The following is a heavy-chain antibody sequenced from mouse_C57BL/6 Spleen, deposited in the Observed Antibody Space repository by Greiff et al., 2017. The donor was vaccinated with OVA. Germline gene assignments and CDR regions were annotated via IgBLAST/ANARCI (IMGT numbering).Heavy chain of an antibody. Sequence: VQLQQPGAELVKPGASVKVSCKASGYTFTSYWMHWVKQRPGQGLEWIGSIHPSASVTNYNQKFKGKATLTVDKSSSTAYMQLSSLTSEDSAVYDGAALICYGNPDYAMDYWGQGTSVTVSS. J-gene: IGHJ4*01. CDR2: IHPSASVT. V-gene: IGHV1-74*01. CDR1: GYTFTSYW. CDR3: AALICYGNPDYAMDY. D-gene: IGHD2-1*01.